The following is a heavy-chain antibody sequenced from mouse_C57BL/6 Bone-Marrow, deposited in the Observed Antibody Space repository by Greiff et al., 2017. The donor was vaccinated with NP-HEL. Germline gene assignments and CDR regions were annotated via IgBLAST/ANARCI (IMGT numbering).Heavy chain of an antibody. CDR3: ARANSYYFDY. J-gene: IGHJ2*01. CDR2: LSNGGGST. Sequence: DVQLVESGGGLVQPGGSLKLSCAASGFTFSDYYLYLVRPTPEKRLEWVAYLSNGGGSTYSPDPVKGRFTISRDNAKKTLYLQMSRLKSEDTAMYYCARANSYYFDYWGQGTTRTVSS. CDR1: GFTFSDYY. D-gene: IGHD4-1*01. V-gene: IGHV5-12*01.